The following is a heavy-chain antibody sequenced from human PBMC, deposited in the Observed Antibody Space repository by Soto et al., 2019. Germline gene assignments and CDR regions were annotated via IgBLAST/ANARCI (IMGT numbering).Heavy chain of an antibody. CDR2: IGGSGDGT. V-gene: IGHV3-23*01. CDR1: GFTFDGYA. CDR3: AKAREVTLVRVPSSY. D-gene: IGHD3-10*01. J-gene: IGHJ4*02. Sequence: GGSLRLSCAASGFTFDGYAMSWGRQAPGKGLQWVSTIGGSGDGTYYADSVKGRFTIYRDNSKNTLYLQMDSLRAGDTAVYYCAKAREVTLVRVPSSYWGQGTLVTVSS.